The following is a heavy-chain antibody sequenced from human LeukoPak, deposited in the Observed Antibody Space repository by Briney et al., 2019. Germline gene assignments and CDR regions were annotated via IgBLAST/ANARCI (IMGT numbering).Heavy chain of an antibody. V-gene: IGHV3-43*02. Sequence: GGSLRLSCAASGFTFDDYAMHWVRQAPGKGLEWVSLISGDAGSTYYADSVKGRFTISRDNSKNSLYLQMNSLRNEDTALYYCVISDHYFDYWGQGTLVTVSS. J-gene: IGHJ4*02. CDR3: VISDHYFDY. CDR2: ISGDAGST. CDR1: GFTFDDYA.